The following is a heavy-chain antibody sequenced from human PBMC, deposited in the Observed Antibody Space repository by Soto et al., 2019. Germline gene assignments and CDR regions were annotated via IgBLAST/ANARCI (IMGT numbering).Heavy chain of an antibody. CDR2: MNPNSGNT. J-gene: IGHJ5*02. Sequence: ASVEVCCKASGYTFTSYGINWVRQATGQWLEWMGWMNPNSGNTGYAQKFQGRVTMTKNTSISTAYMELSSLRSEDTAVYYCASLRRYYDFWSGKNSWGLDPWGQGTLVTVSS. V-gene: IGHV1-8*02. CDR1: GYTFTSYG. D-gene: IGHD3-3*01. CDR3: ASLRRYYDFWSGKNSWGLDP.